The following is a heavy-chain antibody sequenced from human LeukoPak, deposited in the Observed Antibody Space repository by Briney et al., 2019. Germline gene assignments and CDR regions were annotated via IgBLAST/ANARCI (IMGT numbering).Heavy chain of an antibody. Sequence: SETLSLICAVGGSFSGYYWNWIRQPPGKGLEWIGEINHSGSTNYNPSLKSRVTISVDTSKNQFSLKLSSVTAADTAVYYCARGRYLPLYFDYWGQGTLVTVSS. V-gene: IGHV4-34*01. D-gene: IGHD3-16*02. CDR2: INHSGST. J-gene: IGHJ4*02. CDR1: GGSFSGYY. CDR3: ARGRYLPLYFDY.